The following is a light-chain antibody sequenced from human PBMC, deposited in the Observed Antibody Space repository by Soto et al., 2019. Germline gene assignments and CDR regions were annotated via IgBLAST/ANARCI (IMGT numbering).Light chain of an antibody. V-gene: IGLV4-69*01. Sequence: QPVLTQSPSASASLGASVKLTCTLSSGHTNYAIAWHQLQPEKGPRYLMKLNSDGRHSKGDGIPDRFSGSSSGAERYLTISSLRSEDEADYYCLTWGAGIGVFGGGTQLTVL. CDR1: SGHTNYA. CDR3: LTWGAGIGV. J-gene: IGLJ3*02. CDR2: LNSDGRH.